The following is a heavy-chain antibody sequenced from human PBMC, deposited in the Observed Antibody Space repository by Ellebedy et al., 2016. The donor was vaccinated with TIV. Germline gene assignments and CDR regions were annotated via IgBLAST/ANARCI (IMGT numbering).Heavy chain of an antibody. Sequence: ASVKVSCXASGYTFTGYYMHWVRQAPGQGLEWMGWMNPNSGNTGYAQKFQGRVTMTRNTSISTAYMELSSLRSEDTAVYCCARGGELIYDSSANGFDPWGQGTLVTVSS. D-gene: IGHD3-22*01. V-gene: IGHV1-8*02. CDR3: ARGGELIYDSSANGFDP. CDR1: GYTFTGYY. J-gene: IGHJ5*02. CDR2: MNPNSGNT.